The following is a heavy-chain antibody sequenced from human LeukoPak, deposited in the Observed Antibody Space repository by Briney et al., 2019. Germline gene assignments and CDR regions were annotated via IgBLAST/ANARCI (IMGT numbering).Heavy chain of an antibody. CDR2: ISTTSSYT. V-gene: IGHV3-11*05. CDR1: AFTFSDYY. D-gene: IGHD2-2*02. Sequence: PGGSLRLSCAASAFTFSDYYMSWIRQAPGKGLEWVSYISTTSSYTDYADSVKGRFTISRDNAKNLLYLQMNSLRPDDTAVYYCAREWYCSSSICYTDRNWFDPWGQGTLVTVSS. J-gene: IGHJ5*02. CDR3: AREWYCSSSICYTDRNWFDP.